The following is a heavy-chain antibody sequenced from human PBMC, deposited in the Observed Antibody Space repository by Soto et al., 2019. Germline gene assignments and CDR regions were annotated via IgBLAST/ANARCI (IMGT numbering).Heavy chain of an antibody. V-gene: IGHV3-48*03. D-gene: IGHD6-19*01. CDR3: ARNSEYGTGWYLEY. CDR2: ISNNGRMK. CDR1: GFPFSSYE. Sequence: EVHLVESGGNVVQSGGSLRLSCAASGFPFSSYELNWVRQAPGKGLEWLSNISNNGRMKYYADSVKGRFTISRDNAKNSVYLQMNRLRAEDTGVYDCARNSEYGTGWYLEYWGQGTLVTVSS. J-gene: IGHJ4*02.